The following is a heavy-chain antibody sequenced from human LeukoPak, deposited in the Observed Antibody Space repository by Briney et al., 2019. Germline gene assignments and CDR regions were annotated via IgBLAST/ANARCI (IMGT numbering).Heavy chain of an antibody. D-gene: IGHD3-9*01. CDR2: IYYSGST. CDR3: VRRVRYFGQNDY. J-gene: IGHJ4*02. Sequence: SETLSLTCTVSGASFSDYYWSWIRQPPGKGLEWIAYIYYSGSTNYNPSLKSRVTISVDTSNNQFSLDLRSVTAADSAVYYCVRRVRYFGQNDYWGQGTLVNVSS. V-gene: IGHV4-59*08. CDR1: GASFSDYY.